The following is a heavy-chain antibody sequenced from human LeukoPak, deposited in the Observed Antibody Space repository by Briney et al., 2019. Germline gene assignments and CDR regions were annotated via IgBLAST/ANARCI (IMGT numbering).Heavy chain of an antibody. D-gene: IGHD2-2*01. CDR3: ARSLHLVPASDYYYYYYMDV. V-gene: IGHV4-4*07. CDR1: GVSISSYY. Sequence: SETLSLTCTVSGVSISSYYWSWIRQPAGKGLEWIGRIYTSGSTNYNPSLKSRVTMLVDTSKNQFSLKLSSVTAADTAVYYCARSLHLVPASDYYYYYYMDVWGKGTTVTVSS. CDR2: IYTSGST. J-gene: IGHJ6*03.